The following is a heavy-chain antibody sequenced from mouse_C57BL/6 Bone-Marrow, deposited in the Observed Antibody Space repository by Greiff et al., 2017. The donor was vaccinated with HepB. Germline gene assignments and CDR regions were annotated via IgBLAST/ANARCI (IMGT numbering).Heavy chain of an antibody. D-gene: IGHD2-4*01. CDR3: ASNYDYEVYFDY. CDR1: GYSITSGYY. V-gene: IGHV3-6*01. CDR2: ISYDGSN. J-gene: IGHJ2*01. Sequence: EVQLQESGPGLVKPSQSLSLTCSVTGYSITSGYYWNWIRQFPGNKLEWMGYISYDGSNNYNPSLKNRISITRDTSKNQFFLKLNSVTTEDTATYYCASNYDYEVYFDYWGQGTTLTVSS.